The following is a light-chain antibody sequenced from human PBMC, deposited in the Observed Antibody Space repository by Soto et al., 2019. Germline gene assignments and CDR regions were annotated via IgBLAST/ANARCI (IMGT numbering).Light chain of an antibody. CDR3: QQYGSSPKLT. Sequence: EIVLTQSPGTLSLSPGERATLSCRASQSVSSSSLAWYQQKPGQAPRLLIYGASSRATGIPDRFSGSGSGTDFTLTISRLEPEDFAVYYCQQYGSSPKLTFGGVTKVDIK. J-gene: IGKJ4*01. CDR1: QSVSSSS. V-gene: IGKV3-20*01. CDR2: GAS.